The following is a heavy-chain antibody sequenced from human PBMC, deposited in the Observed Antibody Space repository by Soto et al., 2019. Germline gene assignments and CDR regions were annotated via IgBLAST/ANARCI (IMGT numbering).Heavy chain of an antibody. J-gene: IGHJ4*02. CDR3: ARHSSGWYYFDY. CDR1: GGSISSHY. CDR2: IYYSGST. Sequence: SETLSLTCTVSGGSISSHYWSWIRQPPGKGLEWIGYIYYSGSTNNNPSLSSRVTISVDTSKNQFSLKVSSVTAADTAVYYCARHSSGWYYFDYWGLGTLVTVSS. V-gene: IGHV4-59*11. D-gene: IGHD6-19*01.